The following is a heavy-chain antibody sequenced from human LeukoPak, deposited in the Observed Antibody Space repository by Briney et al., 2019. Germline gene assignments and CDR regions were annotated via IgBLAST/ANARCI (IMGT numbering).Heavy chain of an antibody. D-gene: IGHD3-10*01. CDR1: GYTFTSYD. V-gene: IGHV1-18*01. CDR3: ARVAMVRGNWFDP. CDR2: ISAYNGNT. Sequence: AASVKVSCKASGYTFTSYDLNWVRQAPGQGLEWMGWISAYNGNTNYAQKLQGRVTMTTDTSTSTAYMELRSLRSDDTAVYYCARVAMVRGNWFDPWGQGTLVTVSS. J-gene: IGHJ5*02.